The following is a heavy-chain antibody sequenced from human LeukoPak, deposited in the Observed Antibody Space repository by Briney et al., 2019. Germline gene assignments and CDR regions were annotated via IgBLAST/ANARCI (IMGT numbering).Heavy chain of an antibody. CDR3: ARSALVVGAILDAFDI. CDR1: GGSISSYH. D-gene: IGHD1-26*01. J-gene: IGHJ3*02. CDR2: IYYSGST. V-gene: IGHV4-59*01. Sequence: SETLSLTCAVSGGSISSYHWSWIRQPPGKGLEWIGYIYYSGSTNYNPSLKSRVTISVDTSKNQFSLKLSSVTAADTAVYYCARSALVVGAILDAFDIWGQGTMVTVSS.